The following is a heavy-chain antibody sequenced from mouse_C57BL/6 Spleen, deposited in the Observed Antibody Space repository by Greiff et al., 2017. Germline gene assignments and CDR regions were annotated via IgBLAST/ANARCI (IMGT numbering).Heavy chain of an antibody. CDR3: AMQLSLTEAMDY. J-gene: IGHJ4*01. Sequence: VKLQQPGAELVKPGASVKVSCKASGYTFTSYWMHWVKQRPGQGLEWIGRIHPSDSDTNYNQKFKGKATLTVDKSSSTAYMQLSSLTSEDSAVYYCAMQLSLTEAMDYWGQGTSVTVSS. D-gene: IGHD3-2*02. V-gene: IGHV1-74*01. CDR2: IHPSDSDT. CDR1: GYTFTSYW.